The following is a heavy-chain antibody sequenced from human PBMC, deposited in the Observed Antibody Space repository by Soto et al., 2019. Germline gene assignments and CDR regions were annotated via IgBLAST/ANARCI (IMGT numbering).Heavy chain of an antibody. CDR1: GGSIKNTNYH. CDR3: FGVMAATLDY. J-gene: IGHJ4*01. D-gene: IGHD2-21*02. CDR2: LYYRGAT. V-gene: IGHV4-39*01. Sequence: SETLSLTCSVSGGSIKNTNYHWGWIRQPPGKGLEWIGTLYYRGATDYNPSLKTRVTISVDTSKNLLSLNLSSVTAADTAVYYCFGVMAATLDYWGQGTLVTISS.